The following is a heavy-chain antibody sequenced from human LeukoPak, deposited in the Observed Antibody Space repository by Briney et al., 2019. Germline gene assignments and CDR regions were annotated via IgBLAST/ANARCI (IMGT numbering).Heavy chain of an antibody. CDR2: IYTSGST. D-gene: IGHD6-13*01. V-gene: IGHV4-4*07. J-gene: IGHJ2*01. CDR3: ARGTGSSWLRYWYFDL. Sequence: SETLSLTCTVSGGSISSYYWSWIRQPAGKGLEWIGRIYTSGSTNYNPSLKSRVTMSVDTSKNQFSLKLSSVTAADTAVYYCARGTGSSWLRYWYFDLWGRGTLVTVSS. CDR1: GGSISSYY.